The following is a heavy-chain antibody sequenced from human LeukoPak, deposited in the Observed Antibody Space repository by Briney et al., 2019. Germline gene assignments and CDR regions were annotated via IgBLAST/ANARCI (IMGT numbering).Heavy chain of an antibody. CDR2: IWYDGSNK. V-gene: IGHV3-33*01. D-gene: IGHD6-19*01. CDR1: GFTFSSYG. Sequence: PGGSLRLSCAASGFTFSSYGMHWVRQAPGKGLEWVAVIWYDGSNKYYADSVKGRFTISRDNAKNSLYLQMNSLRAEDTAVYYCARDIIAVAGKVFDYWGQGTLVTVSS. J-gene: IGHJ4*02. CDR3: ARDIIAVAGKVFDY.